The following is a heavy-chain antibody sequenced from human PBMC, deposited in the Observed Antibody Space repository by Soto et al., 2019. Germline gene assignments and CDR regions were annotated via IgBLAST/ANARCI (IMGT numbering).Heavy chain of an antibody. Sequence: EVQLLESGGGLVQPGGSLRLSCAASGFTFSSYAMSWVRQAPGKGLEWVSAISGSGGSTYYADSVKGRFTISRDNSKNTLYLQMNRMRAEDTAVYYCAKDSVWGNDYVDYWGQGTLVTVSS. J-gene: IGHJ4*02. D-gene: IGHD7-27*01. V-gene: IGHV3-23*01. CDR1: GFTFSSYA. CDR3: AKDSVWGNDYVDY. CDR2: ISGSGGST.